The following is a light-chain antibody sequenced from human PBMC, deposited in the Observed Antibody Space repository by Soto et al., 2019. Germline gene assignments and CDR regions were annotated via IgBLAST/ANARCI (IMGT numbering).Light chain of an antibody. CDR1: SSDVGRFIY. CDR2: AVT. J-gene: IGLJ1*01. V-gene: IGLV2-14*01. Sequence: QSALTQPASVSGSPGQSITISCTGTSSDVGRFIYVSWYQQRPGTAPKLIIYAVTNRPSGVSSRFSGSKSGNTASLTISGLLAEDEADYYCSSYTSSTTYVFGTGTKLTVL. CDR3: SSYTSSTTYV.